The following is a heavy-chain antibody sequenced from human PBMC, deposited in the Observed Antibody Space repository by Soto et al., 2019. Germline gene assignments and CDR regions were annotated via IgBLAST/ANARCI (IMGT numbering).Heavy chain of an antibody. V-gene: IGHV2-5*02. D-gene: IGHD3-3*01. CDR1: GFSLSTSGVG. J-gene: IGHJ4*02. CDR2: IYWDDDK. Sequence: QITLKESGPTLVKPTQTLTLTCTFSGFSLSTSGVGVGWIRQPPGKALEWLALIYWDDDKRYSPSLKSRLTITQDSSNNQVVLTMTNMDPVDTATYYCAHSATFPILCRYECVFDYWGQGTLVTVSS. CDR3: AHSATFPILCRYECVFDY.